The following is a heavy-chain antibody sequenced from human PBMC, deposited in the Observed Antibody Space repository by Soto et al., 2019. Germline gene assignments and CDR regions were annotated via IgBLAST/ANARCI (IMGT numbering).Heavy chain of an antibody. J-gene: IGHJ4*02. D-gene: IGHD4-17*01. CDR2: IYWDDNE. CDR3: VYRDFGDYFFQY. Sequence: QITFKESGPTLVKPTQTLTLTCTFSGFSLTTQGVHVGWIRQPPGKPLELLGLIYWDDNEVYSPSLKNRLTITKDTSKSQVVLTLTTVDPVDTATYYCVYRDFGDYFFQYWGQGILVNVSS. V-gene: IGHV2-5*02. CDR1: GFSLTTQGVH.